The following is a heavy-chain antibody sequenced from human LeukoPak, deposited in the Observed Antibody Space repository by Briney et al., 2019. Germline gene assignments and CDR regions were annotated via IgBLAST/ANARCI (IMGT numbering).Heavy chain of an antibody. V-gene: IGHV3-30*02. CDR3: AKDLHDTVASPFDY. CDR1: GFTFSSYG. Sequence: GGSLRLSCAASGFTFSSYGMHWVRQAPGKGLEWVAFIRYDGSNKYYADSVKGRFTISRDNSKNTLYLQMNSLRAEDTAVYYCAKDLHDTVASPFDYWGQGTLVTVSS. J-gene: IGHJ4*02. D-gene: IGHD5-12*01. CDR2: IRYDGSNK.